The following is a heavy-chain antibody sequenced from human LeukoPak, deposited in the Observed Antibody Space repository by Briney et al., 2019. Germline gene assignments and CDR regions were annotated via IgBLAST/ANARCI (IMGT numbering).Heavy chain of an antibody. V-gene: IGHV3-23*01. CDR3: AKSPAAAATGY. D-gene: IGHD6-13*01. CDR2: ISGSGGST. CDR1: GFNFKTSW. J-gene: IGHJ4*02. Sequence: GGSLRLSCVASGFNFKTSWMSWVRQAPGKGLEWVSAISGSGGSTYYADSVKGRFTISRDNSKNTLYLQMNSLRAEDTAVYYCAKSPAAAATGYWGQGTLVTVSS.